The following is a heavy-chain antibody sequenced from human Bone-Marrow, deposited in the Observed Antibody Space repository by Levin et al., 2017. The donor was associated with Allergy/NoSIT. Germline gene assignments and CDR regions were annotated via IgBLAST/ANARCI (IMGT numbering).Heavy chain of an antibody. D-gene: IGHD5/OR15-5a*01. CDR3: ARISVSTTYYAMDV. J-gene: IGHJ6*02. V-gene: IGHV2-26*01. CDR1: GFSLSHPRMA. CDR2: IFSNDEK. Sequence: KSSGPTLVKPTETLALTCTVSGFSLSHPRMAVSWIRQPPGKALSWLAHIFSNDEKSYNSSLKSRLTISRDTSKSQVVLTMTNMDPVDTATYYCARISVSTTYYAMDVWGQGTTVTVSS.